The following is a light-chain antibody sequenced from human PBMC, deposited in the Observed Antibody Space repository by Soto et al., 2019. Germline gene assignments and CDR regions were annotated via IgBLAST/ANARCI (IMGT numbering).Light chain of an antibody. CDR3: CSYAGSPRDV. V-gene: IGLV2-11*01. CDR2: DVS. Sequence: QSALTQPRSVSGSPGQSVTISCTGTSSDFGTYNYVSWYQQHPGKAPKVMIYDVSERPSGVPNRFSGSKSGNTASLTISGLQAEDEDDYYCCSYAGSPRDVFGTGTQLTVL. J-gene: IGLJ1*01. CDR1: SSDFGTYNY.